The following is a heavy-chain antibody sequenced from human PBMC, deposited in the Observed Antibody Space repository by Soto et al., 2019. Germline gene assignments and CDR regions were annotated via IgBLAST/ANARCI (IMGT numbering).Heavy chain of an antibody. CDR3: TTEEVEVTTFDY. Sequence: EVQLVESGGGLVKPGGSLRLSCAASGFTFSNAWMNWVRQAPGKGLEWVGRIKSKTDGGTTDYAAPVKGRFTISRDDSKNTLYLPMNSLKTEDTAVYYCTTEEVEVTTFDYWGQGTLVTVSS. CDR2: IKSKTDGGTT. V-gene: IGHV3-15*07. CDR1: GFTFSNAW. J-gene: IGHJ4*02. D-gene: IGHD4-17*01.